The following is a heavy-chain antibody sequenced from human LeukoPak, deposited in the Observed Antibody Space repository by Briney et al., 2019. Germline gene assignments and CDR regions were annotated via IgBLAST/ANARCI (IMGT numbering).Heavy chain of an antibody. V-gene: IGHV3-23*01. CDR2: ISGSGGST. CDR3: AKGRYCSGGSCFLAMVHTNDY. Sequence: GGSLRLSCAASGFTFSSYAMSWVRQAPGKGLEWVSAISGSGGSTYYADSVKGRFTISRDNAKNTLYLQMNSLRAEDTAGYYCAKGRYCSGGSCFLAMVHTNDYWGQGNLVTVSS. J-gene: IGHJ4*02. D-gene: IGHD2-15*01. CDR1: GFTFSSYA.